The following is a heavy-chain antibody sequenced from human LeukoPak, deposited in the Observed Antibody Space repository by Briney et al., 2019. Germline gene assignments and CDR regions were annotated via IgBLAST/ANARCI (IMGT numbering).Heavy chain of an antibody. CDR3: ARVLAGRAFDI. D-gene: IGHD1-1*01. V-gene: IGHV3-53*01. CDR1: GFTVSSNY. Sequence: GGSLRLSCAASGFTVSSNYMSWVRQAPGKGLEWVSIIYTGGTIYYADSVKGRFTISRDISKNMLYLQMNSLRAEDTAVYYCARVLAGRAFDIWGQGTMVTVSS. J-gene: IGHJ3*02. CDR2: IYTGGTI.